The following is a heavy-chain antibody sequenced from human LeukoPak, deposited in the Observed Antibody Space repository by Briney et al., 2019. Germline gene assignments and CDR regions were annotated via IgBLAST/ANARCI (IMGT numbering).Heavy chain of an antibody. D-gene: IGHD4-17*01. CDR2: INSDGRST. V-gene: IGHV3-74*01. CDR1: GFTFSSYW. J-gene: IGHJ4*02. Sequence: GGSLRLSCAASGFTFSSYWMHWVRQAPGKGLVWVSRINSDGRSTIYADSVKGRFTISRDNARNTLYLQMNSLRAEDTAVYYCARANGDLWVDYWGQGTLVTVSP. CDR3: ARANGDLWVDY.